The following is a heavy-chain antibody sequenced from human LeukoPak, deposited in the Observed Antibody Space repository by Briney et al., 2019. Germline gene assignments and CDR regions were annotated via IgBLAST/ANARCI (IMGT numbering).Heavy chain of an antibody. V-gene: IGHV3-30*18. Sequence: GGSLRLSCVPSGFTLSSYGMHWVRQVPGKGLEWVAVTSYDAKSSYHVDSVEGRFTISRDNSKNTLYLQMNSVRVEDTAVYFCAKDVKMFRGPMIMRHFDYWGQGTLVTVSS. CDR1: GFTLSSYG. CDR3: AKDVKMFRGPMIMRHFDY. D-gene: IGHD3-10*01. CDR2: TSYDAKSS. J-gene: IGHJ4*02.